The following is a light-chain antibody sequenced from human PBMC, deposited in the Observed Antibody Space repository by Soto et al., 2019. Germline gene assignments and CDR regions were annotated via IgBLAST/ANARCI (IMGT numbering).Light chain of an antibody. V-gene: IGKV4-1*01. J-gene: IGKJ4*01. Sequence: DIVMTQSPDSLAVSLGERANINCKSSQSVLYSSNNKNYLAWYQQKPGQPPKLLIYWASTRESGVPDRLSGSGSGTDFTLTISSLQAEDVAVYYCQQYYSTPLTFGGGTKVDIK. CDR1: QSVLYSSNNKNY. CDR3: QQYYSTPLT. CDR2: WAS.